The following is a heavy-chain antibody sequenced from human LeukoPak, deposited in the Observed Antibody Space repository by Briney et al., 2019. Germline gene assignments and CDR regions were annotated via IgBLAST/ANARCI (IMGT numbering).Heavy chain of an antibody. V-gene: IGHV3-21*01. Sequence: GGSLRLSCAASGFTFSSYSMNWVRQAPGKGLEWVSSIGSSSSYIYYADSVKGRFTISRDNAKNSLYLQMNSLRAEDTAVYYCAKTEQWPYYFDYWGQGTLVTVSS. D-gene: IGHD6-19*01. CDR2: IGSSSSYI. J-gene: IGHJ4*02. CDR3: AKTEQWPYYFDY. CDR1: GFTFSSYS.